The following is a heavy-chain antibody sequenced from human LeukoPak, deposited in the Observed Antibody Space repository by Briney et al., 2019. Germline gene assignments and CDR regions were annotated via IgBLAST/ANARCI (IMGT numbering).Heavy chain of an antibody. V-gene: IGHV4-59*01. D-gene: IGHD2-2*01. Sequence: SETLSLTCTVSGGSISSYYWSWIRQPPGKGLEWIGYIYYSGSTNYNPSLKSRVTISVDTSKNQFSLKLSSVTAADTAVYYCASGIVVVPAAHDAFDIWGQGTMVTVSS. CDR1: GGSISSYY. CDR3: ASGIVVVPAAHDAFDI. J-gene: IGHJ3*02. CDR2: IYYSGST.